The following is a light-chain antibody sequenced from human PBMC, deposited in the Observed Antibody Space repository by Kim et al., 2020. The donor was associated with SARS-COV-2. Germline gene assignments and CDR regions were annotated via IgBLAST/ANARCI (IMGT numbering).Light chain of an antibody. CDR1: SSDIGAYNY. CDR2: FVS. Sequence: GQSITLSCTGTSSDIGAYNYVSWCQQHPGKAPKLLIFFVSKRPSGVSSRFSGSKSANTASLTISGLQAEDEADYYCSSYTDSNAWVFGGGTKVTVL. J-gene: IGLJ3*02. V-gene: IGLV2-14*04. CDR3: SSYTDSNAWV.